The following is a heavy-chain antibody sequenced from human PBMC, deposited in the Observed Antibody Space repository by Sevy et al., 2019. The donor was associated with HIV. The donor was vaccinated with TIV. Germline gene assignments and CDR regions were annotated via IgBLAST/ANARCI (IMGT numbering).Heavy chain of an antibody. CDR2: ISGSGGST. CDR1: GFTFSSYA. V-gene: IGHV3-23*01. CDR3: AKGGSRVTRPDCYFDL. D-gene: IGHD4-17*01. Sequence: GGSLRLSCAASGFTFSSYAMSWVRQAPGKGLEWVSAISGSGGSTYYADSVKGRFTISRDNSKNTLYLQMNSLRAEDTAGYCGAKGGSRVTRPDCYFDLWGRGTLVTVSS. J-gene: IGHJ2*01.